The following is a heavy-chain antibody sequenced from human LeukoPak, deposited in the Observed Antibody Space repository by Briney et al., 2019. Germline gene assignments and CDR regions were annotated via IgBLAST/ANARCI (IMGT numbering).Heavy chain of an antibody. CDR1: GGSISSGGYY. J-gene: IGHJ6*03. D-gene: IGHD5-18*01. CDR2: IYHSGST. Sequence: KASQTLSLTCTVSGGSISSGGYYWSWIRQPPGKGLEWIGYIYHSGSTYYNPSLKSRVTIPVDRSKNQFSLKLSSVTAADTAVYYCASSEKIQNPLYYYYYMDVWGKGTTVTVSS. V-gene: IGHV4-30-2*01. CDR3: ASSEKIQNPLYYYYYMDV.